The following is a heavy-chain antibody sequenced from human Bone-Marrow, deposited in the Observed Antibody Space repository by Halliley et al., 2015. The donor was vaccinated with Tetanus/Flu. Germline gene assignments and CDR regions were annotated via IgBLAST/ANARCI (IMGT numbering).Heavy chain of an antibody. Sequence: WSWIRQPPGKGLEWIGYINYSGRTNSRPSLKSRVTISVDTAKNQLSLNLRSVTAADTAVYYCARDRYYDETGYYY. V-gene: IGHV4-59*01. D-gene: IGHD3-16*01. J-gene: IGHJ6*01. CDR3: ARDRYYDETGYYY. CDR2: INYSGRT.